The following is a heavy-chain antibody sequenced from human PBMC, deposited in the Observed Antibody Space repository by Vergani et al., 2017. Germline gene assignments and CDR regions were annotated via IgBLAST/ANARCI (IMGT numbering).Heavy chain of an antibody. CDR2: INTNTGNA. Sequence: VQLVQSGSELKKPGASVKVSCKASGYTFTSYAMNWVRQAPGQGLEWMGWINTNTGNATYAQGFTGRLVFSLDTSVSTAYLQSSSLKAEDTAVYYCASVSTVTTSRKAQNYYYYGMDVWGQGTTVTVSS. CDR1: GYTFTSYA. D-gene: IGHD4-17*01. V-gene: IGHV7-4-1*02. CDR3: ASVSTVTTSRKAQNYYYYGMDV. J-gene: IGHJ6*02.